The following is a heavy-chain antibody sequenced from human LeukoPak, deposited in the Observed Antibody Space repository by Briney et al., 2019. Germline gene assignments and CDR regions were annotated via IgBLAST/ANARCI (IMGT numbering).Heavy chain of an antibody. Sequence: GGSLRLSCAASGLTFSTYSMNWVRQAPGKGLEGVSSISSSTSSKYYADSVKARFTISRDNAKNSLYLQMNSLRAEDTAVYYCARLKIYCTGGVCLSPIDYWGQGTLVTVSS. J-gene: IGHJ4*02. CDR1: GLTFSTYS. CDR2: ISSSTSSK. CDR3: ARLKIYCTGGVCLSPIDY. V-gene: IGHV3-21*01. D-gene: IGHD2-8*02.